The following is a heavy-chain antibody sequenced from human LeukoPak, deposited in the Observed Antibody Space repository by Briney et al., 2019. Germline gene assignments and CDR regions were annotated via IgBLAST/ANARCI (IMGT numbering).Heavy chain of an antibody. Sequence: ASVKVSCKASGYTFTGYYMHWVRQAPGQGLEWMGWINPNSGGTNYAQKFQGRVTMTRDTSISTAYMELSRLRSDDTAVYYCARGWHCSGGSCYSDWFDPWGQGTLVTVSS. D-gene: IGHD2-15*01. J-gene: IGHJ5*02. CDR3: ARGWHCSGGSCYSDWFDP. CDR2: INPNSGGT. CDR1: GYTFTGYY. V-gene: IGHV1-2*02.